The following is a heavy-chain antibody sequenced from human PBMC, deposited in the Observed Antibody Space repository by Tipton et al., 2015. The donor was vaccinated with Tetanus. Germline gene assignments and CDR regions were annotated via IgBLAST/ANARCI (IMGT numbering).Heavy chain of an antibody. CDR1: GGSLXXYY. D-gene: IGHD3-10*01. CDR2: IYYSGST. J-gene: IGHJ4*02. Sequence: TLSLTCTVSGGSLXXYYXXXIRQXPGKGXEWIGNIYYSGSTTYNPSLKSRVTISVDMSKNQFSLNLTSVTAADTAVYYCARTVRGSGSYYAYWGQGTLVAVSS. CDR3: ARTVRGSGSYYAY. V-gene: IGHV4-59*01.